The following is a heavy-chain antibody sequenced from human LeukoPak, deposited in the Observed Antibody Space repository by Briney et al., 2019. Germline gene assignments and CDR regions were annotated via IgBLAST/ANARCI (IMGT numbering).Heavy chain of an antibody. D-gene: IGHD5-12*01. CDR1: GFTFSSYG. CDR3: ARDTSGYSGYDSGFDY. V-gene: IGHV3-33*01. Sequence: GRSLRLSCAASGFTFSSYGMHWVRRAPGKGLEWVAVIWYDGSNKYYADSVKGRFTISRDNSKNTLYLQMNSLRAEDTAVYYCARDTSGYSGYDSGFDYWGQGTLVTVSS. J-gene: IGHJ4*02. CDR2: IWYDGSNK.